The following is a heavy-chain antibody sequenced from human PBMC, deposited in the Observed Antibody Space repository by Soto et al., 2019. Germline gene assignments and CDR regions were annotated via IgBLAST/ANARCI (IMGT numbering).Heavy chain of an antibody. CDR3: ARLRGELLPFDY. V-gene: IGHV5-51*01. CDR1: GYSFTSYW. CDR2: IYPGDSDT. J-gene: IGHJ4*02. Sequence: DSLTISLKGSGYSFTSYWIGLVRQMPGKGLEWMGIIYPGDSDTRYSPSFQGQVTISADKSISTAYLQWSSLKASDTAMYYCARLRGELLPFDYWGQGTLVTVSS. D-gene: IGHD1-26*01.